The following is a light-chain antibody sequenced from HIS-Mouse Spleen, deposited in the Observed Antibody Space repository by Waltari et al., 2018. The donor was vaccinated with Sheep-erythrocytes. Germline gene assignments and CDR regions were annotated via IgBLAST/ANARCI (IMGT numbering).Light chain of an antibody. CDR1: SSDVRGYNY. V-gene: IGLV2-14*03. CDR2: DVS. Sequence: QSALTQPASVSGSPGQSITISCTGTSSDVRGYNYVSWYQQPPGKAPKLMVYDVSNRPSGASNRFSGSKSGNTASLTISGLQAEDEADYYCSSYTSSSTLVFGTGTKVTVL. CDR3: SSYTSSSTLV. J-gene: IGLJ1*01.